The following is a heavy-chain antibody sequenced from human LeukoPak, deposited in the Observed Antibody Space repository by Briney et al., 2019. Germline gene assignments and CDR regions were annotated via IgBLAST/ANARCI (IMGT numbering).Heavy chain of an antibody. CDR1: GFPFIEYS. Sequence: PGGSLRLPCTASGFPFIEYSMNWVRQAPGKGLEWISYIGIDSGNTKYADSVRGRFTISADKAKNSLYLQMNSLRVEDTAVYYCARDHNYAFDNWGQGTLVSVAS. CDR3: ARDHNYAFDN. D-gene: IGHD1-1*01. CDR2: IGIDSGNT. V-gene: IGHV3-48*01. J-gene: IGHJ4*02.